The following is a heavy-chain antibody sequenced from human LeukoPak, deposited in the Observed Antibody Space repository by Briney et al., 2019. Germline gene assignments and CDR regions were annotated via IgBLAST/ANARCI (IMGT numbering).Heavy chain of an antibody. CDR2: IYYSGIT. CDR3: ARDLEGSESFYRPSYDY. J-gene: IGHJ4*02. D-gene: IGHD3-10*01. V-gene: IGHV4-39*02. Sequence: SETLSLTCNVSGGSISSSSYYWGWIRQPPGKGLEYIGSIYYSGITYYNPSLKSRVTISLDTSKNQFSLKLSSVTAADTAVYYCARDLEGSESFYRPSYDYWGQGTLSPSPQ. CDR1: GGSISSSSYY.